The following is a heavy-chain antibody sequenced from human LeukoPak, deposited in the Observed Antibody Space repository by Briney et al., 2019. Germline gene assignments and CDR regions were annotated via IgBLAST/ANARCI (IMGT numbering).Heavy chain of an antibody. CDR1: GYTFTSYG. CDR2: ISAYNGNT. J-gene: IGHJ4*02. CDR3: ARGRIYGSGSQSIDY. D-gene: IGHD3-10*01. V-gene: IGHV1-18*01. Sequence: ASVKVSCKASGYTFTSYGISWVRQAPGQGLEWMGRISAYNGNTNYAQKLQGRVTMTTDTSTSTAYMELRSLRSDDTAVYYCARGRIYGSGSQSIDYWGQGTLVTVSS.